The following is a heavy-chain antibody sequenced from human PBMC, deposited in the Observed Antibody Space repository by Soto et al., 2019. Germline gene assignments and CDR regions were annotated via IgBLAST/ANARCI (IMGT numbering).Heavy chain of an antibody. D-gene: IGHD6-13*01. CDR1: GFTFSSYA. V-gene: IGHV3-30-3*01. Sequence: GGSLRLSCAASGFTFSSYAMHWVRQAPGKGLEWVAVISYDGSNKYYADSVKGRFTISRDNSKNTLYLQMNSLRAEDTAVYYCARDGGRQQLVVYYFDYWGQGTLVTVSS. CDR3: ARDGGRQQLVVYYFDY. CDR2: ISYDGSNK. J-gene: IGHJ4*02.